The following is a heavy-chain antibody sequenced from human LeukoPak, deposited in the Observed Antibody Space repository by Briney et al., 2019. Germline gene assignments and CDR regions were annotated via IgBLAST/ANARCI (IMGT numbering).Heavy chain of an antibody. J-gene: IGHJ4*02. Sequence: GGSLRLSCAASGFTFSSYWMSWVRQAPGKGLEWVANMNRDGSEKNYVDSIKGRFTISRDNSKNTLYLQMNSLRAEDTAVYYCAKDVSSGSRYSSFSDYWGQGTLVTVSS. V-gene: IGHV3-7*03. CDR2: MNRDGSEK. D-gene: IGHD2-15*01. CDR3: AKDVSSGSRYSSFSDY. CDR1: GFTFSSYW.